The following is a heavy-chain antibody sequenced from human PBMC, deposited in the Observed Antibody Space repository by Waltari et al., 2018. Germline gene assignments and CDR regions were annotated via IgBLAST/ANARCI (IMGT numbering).Heavy chain of an antibody. V-gene: IGHV5-51*01. CDR1: GFSFTTYG. CDR3: ARQIRGVAAAGDPFDM. Sequence: EVQLVQSGAAATKPGESLKFSVKGSGFSFTTYGIGWVRQMPGNGPEWMGIIYPRDSDTRYSPSFQGQVTISADKSISTAYLQWSSLKASDTAMYYCARQIRGVAAAGDPFDMWGQGTRVTVSS. J-gene: IGHJ3*02. CDR2: IYPRDSDT. D-gene: IGHD6-13*01.